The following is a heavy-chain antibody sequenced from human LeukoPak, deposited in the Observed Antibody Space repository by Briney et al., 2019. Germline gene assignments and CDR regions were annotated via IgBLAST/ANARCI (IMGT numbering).Heavy chain of an antibody. CDR1: GFTFSSYA. CDR3: ARGPSRWLEYYFDY. CDR2: ISYDGSNK. D-gene: IGHD5-24*01. Sequence: GRSLRLSCAASGFTFSSYAMHWVRQAPGKGLEWVAVISYDGSNKYYADSVKGRFTISRDNSKNTLYLQTNSLRAEDTAVYYCARGPSRWLEYYFDYWGQGTLVTVSS. V-gene: IGHV3-30-3*01. J-gene: IGHJ4*02.